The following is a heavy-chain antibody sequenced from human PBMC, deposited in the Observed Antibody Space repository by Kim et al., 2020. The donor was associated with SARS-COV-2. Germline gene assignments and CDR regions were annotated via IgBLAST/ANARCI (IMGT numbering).Heavy chain of an antibody. CDR3: ARGSHSSGWPTYYYFDY. CDR1: GDSVSSNSAA. Sequence: SQTLSLTCAISGDSVSSNSAAWNWIRQSPSRGLEWLGRTYYRSKWYNDYAVSVKSRITINPDTSKNQFSLQLNSVTPEDTAVYYCARGSHSSGWPTYYYFDYWGQGTLVTVSS. CDR2: TYYRSKWYN. V-gene: IGHV6-1*01. D-gene: IGHD6-19*01. J-gene: IGHJ4*02.